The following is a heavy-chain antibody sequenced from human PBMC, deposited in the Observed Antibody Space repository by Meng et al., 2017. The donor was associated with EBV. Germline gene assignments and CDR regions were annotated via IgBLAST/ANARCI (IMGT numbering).Heavy chain of an antibody. CDR1: GGSCSGYY. D-gene: IGHD4-23*01. CDR2: INHSGST. CDR3: AGSYGGVLNY. Sequence: QVQRQQWGAGLLKPSETLSLTCGVYGGSCSGYYWSLIRQPPGKGLEWIGEINHSGSTNYNPSLKSRVTISVDTSKNQFSLKLSSVTAADTAVYYCAGSYGGVLNYWGQGTLVTVSS. V-gene: IGHV4-34*01. J-gene: IGHJ4*02.